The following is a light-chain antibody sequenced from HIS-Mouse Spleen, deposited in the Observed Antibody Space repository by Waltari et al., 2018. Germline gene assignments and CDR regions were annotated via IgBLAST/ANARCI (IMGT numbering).Light chain of an antibody. CDR2: DAS. J-gene: IGKJ5*01. CDR3: QQRSNWPIT. V-gene: IGKV3-11*01. Sequence: ELVLTQSPATLSLSPGERATLSCRASRSVSSYLAWYPQNTGHAPRLLIYDASNRATGIPARFSGSGSGTDFTLTISSLEPEDFAVYYCQQRSNWPITFGQGTRLEIK. CDR1: RSVSSY.